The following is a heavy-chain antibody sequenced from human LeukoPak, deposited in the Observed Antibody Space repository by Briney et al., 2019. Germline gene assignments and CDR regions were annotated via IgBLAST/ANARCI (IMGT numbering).Heavy chain of an antibody. CDR2: IYTSGST. CDR3: ARGKKYSRFGMD. V-gene: IGHV4-4*07. D-gene: IGHD3-10*01. J-gene: IGHJ4*02. Sequence: SETLSLTCTVSGGSISSYYWSWIRQPPGKGLEWIGRIYTSGSTNYNPSLKSRVTISVDTSKNQFSLKLSSVTAADTAVYYCARGKKYSRFGMDWGQGTLVTVSS. CDR1: GGSISSYY.